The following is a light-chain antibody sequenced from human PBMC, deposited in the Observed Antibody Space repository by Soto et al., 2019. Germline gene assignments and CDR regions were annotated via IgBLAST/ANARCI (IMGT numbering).Light chain of an antibody. Sequence: QSELTQPPSVSGAPGQRVTISCTGSSSNIGAGYDVHWYQQLPGTAPKFLIYGNSNRPSGVPDRFSGSKSGTSASLNITGLQAEDEADYYCQSYDSSLSVVVFGGGTQLTVL. V-gene: IGLV1-40*01. CDR1: SSNIGAGYD. J-gene: IGLJ2*01. CDR2: GNS. CDR3: QSYDSSLSVVV.